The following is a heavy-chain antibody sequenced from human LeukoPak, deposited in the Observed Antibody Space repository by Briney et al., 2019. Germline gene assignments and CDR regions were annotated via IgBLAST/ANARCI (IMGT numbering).Heavy chain of an antibody. CDR3: ARGMNFDWSLGRRSDSCYLDF. D-gene: IGHD3-9*01. J-gene: IGHJ4*02. V-gene: IGHV4-59*01. CDR1: GGSISSYS. CDR2: LYYNGST. Sequence: SETLSLTCTVSGGSISSYSWTWIRQPPGKGLEWIGYLYYNGSTNYNPSLESRVTISSDTSKNQFSLRLRSVTAADTALYYCARGMNFDWSLGRRSDSCYLDFWGQGTLVTVSS.